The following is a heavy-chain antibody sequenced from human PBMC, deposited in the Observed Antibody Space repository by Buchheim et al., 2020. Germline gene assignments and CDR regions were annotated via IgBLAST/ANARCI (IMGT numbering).Heavy chain of an antibody. CDR1: GFSFNIFA. Sequence: EVQLLESGGDLVQSGGSLRFSCAASGFSFNIFAMNWVRQAPGKGLQWVSYIGGSGGNTYYADSVKGRFTISRASSKKTIYIQLNRLRAEDTAVYYCTRAQTPFAGLDNWGQGTL. J-gene: IGHJ4*02. CDR2: IGGSGGNT. CDR3: TRAQTPFAGLDN. V-gene: IGHV3-23*01.